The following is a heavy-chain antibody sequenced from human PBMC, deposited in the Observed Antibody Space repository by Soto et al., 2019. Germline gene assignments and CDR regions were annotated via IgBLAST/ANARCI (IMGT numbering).Heavy chain of an antibody. Sequence: QVQLQESGPGLVKPSQTLSLTCTVSGGSISSGDYYWSWIRQPPGKGLEWIGYIYYSGSTYYNPSLTIQVTLSVDTSKNQFSLKLSSVTAADTAVYYCARSYFGGDCYSWYFQHWGQGTLVTVSS. J-gene: IGHJ1*01. CDR3: ARSYFGGDCYSWYFQH. D-gene: IGHD2-21*02. V-gene: IGHV4-30-4*01. CDR1: GGSISSGDYY. CDR2: IYYSGST.